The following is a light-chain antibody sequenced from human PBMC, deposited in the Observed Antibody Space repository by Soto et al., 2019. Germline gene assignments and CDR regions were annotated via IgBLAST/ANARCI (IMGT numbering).Light chain of an antibody. CDR1: QSVSSSY. CDR2: GAS. V-gene: IGKV3-20*01. CDR3: QLLYT. Sequence: EIVLTQSPGTLSLSPGERATLSCRASQSVSSSYLAWYQQKPGQAPRLLIYGASSRATGIPDRFSGSGSGTDFTLSISRLEPEDFAVYYCQLLYTFGQGTKLEIK. J-gene: IGKJ2*01.